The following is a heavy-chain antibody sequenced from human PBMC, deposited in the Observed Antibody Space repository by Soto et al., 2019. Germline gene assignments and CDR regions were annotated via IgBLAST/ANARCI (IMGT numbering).Heavy chain of an antibody. CDR2: ISRSGAET. CDR1: GFTFSDYY. Sequence: GGSLRLSCAASGFTFSDYYMSWVRQAPGKGLEWVSYISRSGAETNYVDSVKGRFTISRDNAKNSLYLQMNSLRAEDTAVYYCSKDRGTYAFWSVYPNWGQGNLVTVSS. CDR3: SKDRGTYAFWSVYPN. V-gene: IGHV3-11*06. D-gene: IGHD3-3*01. J-gene: IGHJ4*02.